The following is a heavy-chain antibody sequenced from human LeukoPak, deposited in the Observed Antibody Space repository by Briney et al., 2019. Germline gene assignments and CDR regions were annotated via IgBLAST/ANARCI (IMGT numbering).Heavy chain of an antibody. Sequence: SETLSLTCTVSGGSISSSSYYWSWIRQPPGKGLEWIGEIYHSGSTNYNPSLKSRVTISVDKSKNQFSLKLSSVTAADTAVYYCARAITASFDSWGQGTLVTVSS. CDR2: IYHSGST. CDR1: GGSISSSSYY. D-gene: IGHD5-18*01. V-gene: IGHV4-39*07. CDR3: ARAITASFDS. J-gene: IGHJ4*02.